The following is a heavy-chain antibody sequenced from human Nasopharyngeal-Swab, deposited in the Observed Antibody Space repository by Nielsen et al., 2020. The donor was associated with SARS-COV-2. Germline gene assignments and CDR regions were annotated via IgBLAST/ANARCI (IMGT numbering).Heavy chain of an antibody. J-gene: IGHJ6*02. D-gene: IGHD1-26*01. Sequence: GGSLRLSCAASGFTFSNYAMHWVRQAPGKGLEWVAVISYDGSNKNYADSVKGRFTISRDNSKNTLYLQMNSLRAEDTAVYYCARDQGCELLQWGWNYYYCGMDVWGQGTTVTVSS. V-gene: IGHV3-30-3*01. CDR3: ARDQGCELLQWGWNYYYCGMDV. CDR2: ISYDGSNK. CDR1: GFTFSNYA.